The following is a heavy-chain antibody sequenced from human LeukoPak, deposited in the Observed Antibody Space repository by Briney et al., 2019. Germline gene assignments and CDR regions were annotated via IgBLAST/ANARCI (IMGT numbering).Heavy chain of an antibody. CDR3: AKVGVGWVAFEY. J-gene: IGHJ4*02. Sequence: PGGSLRLSCAASGLTFSDFAMGGVRQAPGKGVQWVSAISDSGGGTFYADSVKGGFTISRDNSQNTLYLQRNSLRADDTAVYYCAKVGVGWVAFEYWGQGTLVTVSS. CDR2: ISDSGGGT. CDR1: GLTFSDFA. D-gene: IGHD3-16*01. V-gene: IGHV3-23*01.